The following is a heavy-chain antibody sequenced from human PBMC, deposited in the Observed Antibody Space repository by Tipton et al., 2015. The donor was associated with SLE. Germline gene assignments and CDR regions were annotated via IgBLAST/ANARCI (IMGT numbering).Heavy chain of an antibody. J-gene: IGHJ3*02. Sequence: LSLTCAVYGGSFSGYYWSWVRQAPGKGLEWVSAISGSGGSTYYADSVKGRFTISRDNSKNTLYLQMNSLRAEDTAVYYCAKENDFWSGIGAFDIWGQGTMVTVSS. CDR3: AKENDFWSGIGAFDI. CDR2: ISGSGGST. CDR1: GGSFSGYY. D-gene: IGHD3-3*01. V-gene: IGHV3-23*01.